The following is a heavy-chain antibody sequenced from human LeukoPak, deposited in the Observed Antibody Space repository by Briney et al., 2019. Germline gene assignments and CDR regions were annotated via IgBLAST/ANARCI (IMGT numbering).Heavy chain of an antibody. CDR1: GYSISSGYY. Sequence: SETLSLTCAVSGYSISSGYYWGWIRQPPGKGLEWIGSIYHSGSTYYNPSLKSRVTISVDTSKNQFSLKLSSVTAADTAVYCCARHNMVRGVIGWFDPWGQGTLVTVSS. J-gene: IGHJ5*02. D-gene: IGHD3-10*01. CDR2: IYHSGST. CDR3: ARHNMVRGVIGWFDP. V-gene: IGHV4-38-2*01.